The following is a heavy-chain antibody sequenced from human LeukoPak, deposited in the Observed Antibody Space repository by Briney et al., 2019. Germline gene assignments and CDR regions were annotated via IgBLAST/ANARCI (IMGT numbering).Heavy chain of an antibody. CDR2: MNPNSGNT. CDR1: GYTFTSYD. V-gene: IGHV1-8*01. J-gene: IGHJ6*02. Sequence: ASVKVSCKASGYTFTSYDINWVRQATGQGLEWMGWMNPNSGNTGYAQKFQGRVTMTRNTSISTAYMELSSLRSEDTAVYYSARGDFIAVAGTDYYYGMDVWGQGTTVTVSS. D-gene: IGHD6-19*01. CDR3: ARGDFIAVAGTDYYYGMDV.